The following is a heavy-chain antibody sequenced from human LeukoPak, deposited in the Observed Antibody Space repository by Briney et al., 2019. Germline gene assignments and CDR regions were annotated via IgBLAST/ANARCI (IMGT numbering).Heavy chain of an antibody. J-gene: IGHJ3*02. Sequence: PGGSLRLSCAASGFTFTTFGMNWVRQAPGKGLEWVSYISSSTSTIYYADSVKGRFTISRDNSKNTLYLQMNSLRAEDTAVYYCARDYPFDAFDIWGQGTMVTVSS. CDR1: GFTFTTFG. CDR2: ISSSTSTI. V-gene: IGHV3-48*01. CDR3: ARDYPFDAFDI.